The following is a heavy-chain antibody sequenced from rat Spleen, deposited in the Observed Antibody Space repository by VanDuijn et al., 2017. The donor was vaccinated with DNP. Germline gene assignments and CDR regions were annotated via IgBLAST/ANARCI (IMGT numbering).Heavy chain of an antibody. J-gene: IGHJ4*01. D-gene: IGHD4-3*01. Sequence: QVQLRESGPGLVQPSQTLSLACTVSGFSLTNHHVHWVRQPSGKGLEWMGVIWKHGATRYNSVFKSRLSFSKATSKSQAFLKLSSLQTEDTATYYCARDLIIRDTTSAMDVWGQGTSVTVSS. CDR2: IWKHGAT. CDR1: GFSLTNHH. CDR3: ARDLIIRDTTSAMDV. V-gene: IGHV2-41*01.